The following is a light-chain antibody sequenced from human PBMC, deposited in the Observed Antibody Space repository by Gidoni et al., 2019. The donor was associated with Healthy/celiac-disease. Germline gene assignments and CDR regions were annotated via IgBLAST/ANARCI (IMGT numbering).Light chain of an antibody. Sequence: DIQMTQSPSSLSASVGDRVTITCQTSQDIRDYLNWYQQKPGKAPKLLIYDASNLETGVPSRFSGSGSGTDFTFTISSLQPEDIATYYCQQYDNLPRTFGHGTKVDIK. V-gene: IGKV1-33*01. CDR2: DAS. J-gene: IGKJ3*01. CDR1: QDIRDY. CDR3: QQYDNLPRT.